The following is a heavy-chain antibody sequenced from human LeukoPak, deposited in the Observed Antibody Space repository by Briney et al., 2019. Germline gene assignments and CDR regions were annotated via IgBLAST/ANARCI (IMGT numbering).Heavy chain of an antibody. V-gene: IGHV4-4*02. D-gene: IGHD3-10*01. CDR1: GGSISSSNW. CDR3: ARGGYYGSGNDFRFDP. Sequence: PSETLSLTCAVSGGSISSSNWWSWVRQPPGEGLEWIGEIYHSGSTNYNPSLKSRVTISVDKSKNQFSLKLSSVTAADTAIYYCARGGYYGSGNDFRFDPWGQGTLVTVSS. CDR2: IYHSGST. J-gene: IGHJ5*02.